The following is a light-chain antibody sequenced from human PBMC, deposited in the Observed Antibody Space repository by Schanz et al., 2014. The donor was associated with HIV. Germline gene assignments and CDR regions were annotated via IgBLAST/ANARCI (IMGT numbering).Light chain of an antibody. CDR1: QSVSSSY. Sequence: EIVLTQSPATLYVSPGEGATLSCRASQSVSSSYLAWYQQKPGQAPRLLIYGASSRATGIPDRFSGSGSGTDFTLTISRLEPEDFAVYYCQYFGNSGGTFGGGTKVEIK. J-gene: IGKJ4*01. V-gene: IGKV3-20*01. CDR2: GAS. CDR3: QYFGNSGGT.